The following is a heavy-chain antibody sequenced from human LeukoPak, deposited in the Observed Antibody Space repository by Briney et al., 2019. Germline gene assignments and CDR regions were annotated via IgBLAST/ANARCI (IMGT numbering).Heavy chain of an antibody. CDR3: AKRGVVIRVILVGFHKEAYYFDS. CDR2: LSGSGGGT. Sequence: GGSLRLSCVASGFAFHTFSLTWVRQAPGKGLEWVAGLSGSGGGTNYADSVKGRFTISRDNAKNTLYLQMNSLRAEDTAVYFCAKRGVVIRVILVGFHKEAYYFDSWGQGALVTVSS. V-gene: IGHV3-23*01. CDR1: GFAFHTFS. D-gene: IGHD3-10*01. J-gene: IGHJ4*02.